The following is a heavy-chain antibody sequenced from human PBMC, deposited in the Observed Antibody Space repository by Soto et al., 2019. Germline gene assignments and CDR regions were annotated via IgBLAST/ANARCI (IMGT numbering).Heavy chain of an antibody. CDR1: GGSFSGYY. Sequence: SETLSLTCAVYGGSFSGYYWSWIRQPPGKGLKWIGEINQSGSANYNPSLKSRVTISVDTSKNQFSLKLSSVTAADTAVYYCARARRGLGYCSGGSCFYYYSGMDVWGQGTTVT. D-gene: IGHD2-15*01. J-gene: IGHJ6*02. CDR2: INQSGSA. V-gene: IGHV4-34*01. CDR3: ARARRGLGYCSGGSCFYYYSGMDV.